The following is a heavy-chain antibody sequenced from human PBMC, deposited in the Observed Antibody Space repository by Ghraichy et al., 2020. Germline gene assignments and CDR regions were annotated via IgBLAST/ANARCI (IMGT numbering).Heavy chain of an antibody. J-gene: IGHJ5*02. V-gene: IGHV3-48*03. CDR3: VREAQLGYFDP. Sequence: GESLNISCAASGFAFSDYEMNWVRQAPGQGLEWVSYVSSSSSTIHYADSVKGRFTISRDNADNSLYLQMNSLRAEDTAIYYCVREAQLGYFDPWGQGTLVTVSS. CDR1: GFAFSDYE. D-gene: IGHD5-24*01. CDR2: VSSSSSTI.